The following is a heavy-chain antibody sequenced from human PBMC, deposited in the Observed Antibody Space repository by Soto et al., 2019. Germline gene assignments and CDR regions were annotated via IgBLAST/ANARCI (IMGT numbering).Heavy chain of an antibody. Sequence: GGSLRLSCAASGFTFSSYAMHWVRQAPGKGLEWVAVISYDGSNKYYADSVKGRFTISRDNSKNTLYLQMNSLRAEDTAVYYCARDYGRGTPFYRTSYYFDYWGQGTLVTVSS. CDR2: ISYDGSNK. J-gene: IGHJ4*02. CDR1: GFTFSSYA. V-gene: IGHV3-30-3*01. D-gene: IGHD2-15*01. CDR3: ARDYGRGTPFYRTSYYFDY.